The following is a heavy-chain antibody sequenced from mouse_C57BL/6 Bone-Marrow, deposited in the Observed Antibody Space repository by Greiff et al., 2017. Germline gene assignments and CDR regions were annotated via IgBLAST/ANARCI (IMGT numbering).Heavy chain of an antibody. Sequence: QFQLQQPGAELVKPGASVKMSCKASGYTFTSYWITWVKQRPGQGLEWIGDIYPGSGSTNYNEKFKSKAPLTVETSSSTAYMQLISLTSEDSSVYYCAREWAQRALYWGQGTTLTVSS. V-gene: IGHV1-55*01. CDR1: GYTFTSYW. CDR2: IYPGSGST. CDR3: AREWAQRALY. D-gene: IGHD3-1*01. J-gene: IGHJ2*01.